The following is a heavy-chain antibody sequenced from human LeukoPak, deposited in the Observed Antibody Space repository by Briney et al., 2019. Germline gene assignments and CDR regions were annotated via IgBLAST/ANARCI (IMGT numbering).Heavy chain of an antibody. J-gene: IGHJ4*02. D-gene: IGHD1-26*01. CDR1: GGSISSYY. Sequence: SETLSLTCTVSGGSISSYYWSWIRQPPGKGLEWIGYIYYSGSTNYNPSLKSRVTISVDTSKNQFSLKLSSVTAADTAVYYCARHSGGSYYLPLDYWGQGTLVTVSS. CDR2: IYYSGST. V-gene: IGHV4-59*08. CDR3: ARHSGGSYYLPLDY.